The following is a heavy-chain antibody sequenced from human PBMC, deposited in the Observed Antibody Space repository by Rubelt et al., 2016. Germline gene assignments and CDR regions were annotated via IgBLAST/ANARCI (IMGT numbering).Heavy chain of an antibody. D-gene: IGHD6-19*01. CDR1: TSYG. CDR3: ARTRDIAVAGTRSFSSGPLDY. CDR2: ISAYNGNT. Sequence: TSYGISWVRQAPGQGLEWMGWISAYNGNTNYAQKLQGRVTMTTDTSTSTAYMELSSLRSEDTAVYYCARTRDIAVAGTRSFSSGPLDYWGQGTLVTVSS. J-gene: IGHJ4*02. V-gene: IGHV1-18*01.